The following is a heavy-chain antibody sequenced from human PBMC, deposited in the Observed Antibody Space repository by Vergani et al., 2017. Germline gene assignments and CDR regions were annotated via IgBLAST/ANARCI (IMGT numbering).Heavy chain of an antibody. D-gene: IGHD3-16*02. CDR1: GGSFSGYY. J-gene: IGHJ4*02. CDR2: INHSGST. V-gene: IGHV4-34*01. Sequence: QVQLQQWGAGLLKPSETLSLTCAVYGGSFSGYYWSWIRQPPGKGLEWIGEINHSGSTNYNPSLKSRVPISVDTSKNQFSLKLSSVTAADTAVYYCARGVGYYDYVWGSYRYYFDYWGQGTLVTVSS. CDR3: ARGVGYYDYVWGSYRYYFDY.